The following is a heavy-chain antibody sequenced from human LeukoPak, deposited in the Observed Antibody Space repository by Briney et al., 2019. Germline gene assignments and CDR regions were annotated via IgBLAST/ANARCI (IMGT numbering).Heavy chain of an antibody. CDR1: GYTFSEYY. J-gene: IGHJ4*02. CDR2: IDPSTGGT. D-gene: IGHD3-10*01. Sequence: EASVKVSCKTSGYTFSEYYIYWVRQAPGQGLEWMGWIDPSTGGTNYAQNFQGRVTMTRDTSTTTVYMELSSLKSDDTAVYHCARGNNYGSGSLFYGWGQGTLVTVSS. CDR3: ARGNNYGSGSLFYG. V-gene: IGHV1-2*02.